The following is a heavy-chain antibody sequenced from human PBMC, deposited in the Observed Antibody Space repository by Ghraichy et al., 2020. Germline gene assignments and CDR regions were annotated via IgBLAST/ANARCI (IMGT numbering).Heavy chain of an antibody. Sequence: SETLSLTCAVSGGSINSCNYSFSWIRQRPGTGLEWIGYIYHSGSTYYNPSLKSRVTISADRSKNQISLKLTSVTAADTAVYYCARAPYDDDGFYDDGFDIWGQGTMITVSS. D-gene: IGHD3-22*01. V-gene: IGHV4-30-2*01. CDR1: GGSINSCNYS. CDR2: IYHSGST. J-gene: IGHJ3*02. CDR3: ARAPYDDDGFYDDGFDI.